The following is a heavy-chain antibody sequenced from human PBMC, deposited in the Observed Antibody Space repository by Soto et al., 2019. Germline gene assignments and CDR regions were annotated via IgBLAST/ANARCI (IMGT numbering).Heavy chain of an antibody. Sequence: ASVKVSCKASGYTFTSYDINWVRQATGQGLEWMGWMNPNSGNTGYAQKFQGRVTMTRNTSISTAYMELSSPRSENMPVYSWPRGGSGSYFFYYYGMDVWGQGTTVTVSS. V-gene: IGHV1-8*01. CDR3: PRGGSGSYFFYYYGMDV. D-gene: IGHD1-26*01. CDR1: GYTFTSYD. CDR2: MNPNSGNT. J-gene: IGHJ6*02.